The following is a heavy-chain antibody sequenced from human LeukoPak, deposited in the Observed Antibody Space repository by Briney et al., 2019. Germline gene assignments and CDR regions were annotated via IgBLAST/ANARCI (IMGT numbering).Heavy chain of an antibody. CDR2: NYNTGTT. J-gene: IGHJ1*01. CDR1: GGSISSNSYF. D-gene: IGHD6-13*01. Sequence: PSETLSLTCTVSGGSISSNSYFWGWIRQTPGKGLEWIGNNYNTGTTSYNPSLKTRITISVDTSKVHFSLSLRSVTAADTAVYFCARSRIAAAGTEYFHHWGRGTLVSVSS. V-gene: IGHV4-39*02. CDR3: ARSRIAAAGTEYFHH.